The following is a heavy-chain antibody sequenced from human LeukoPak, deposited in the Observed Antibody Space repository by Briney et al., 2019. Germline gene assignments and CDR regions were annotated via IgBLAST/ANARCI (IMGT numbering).Heavy chain of an antibody. J-gene: IGHJ3*02. Sequence: SETLSLTCGVSGGSVSSISYFWGWIRQPPGKGLQWIGSIYYSGSAYYNPSLQSRIAISVDTSRNQFSLKLTSVTAADTAVYYCARRPSWPSTSAFDIWGRGTMVTVSP. V-gene: IGHV4-39*01. CDR3: ARRPSWPSTSAFDI. CDR1: GGSVSSISYF. CDR2: IYYSGSA. D-gene: IGHD2-2*01.